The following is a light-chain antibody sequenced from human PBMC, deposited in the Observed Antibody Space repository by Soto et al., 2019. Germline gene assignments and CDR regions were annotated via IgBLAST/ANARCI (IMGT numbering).Light chain of an antibody. Sequence: DIQMTQSPSSLSASVGDRVTITCRASQSISSYLNWYQHKPGKAPKLLIYAASSFQSGVTSRFSGTESGTDFTLTISSLQPEDFETYYCQQTSSAQLNFGGGTKVDI. J-gene: IGKJ4*01. CDR1: QSISSY. CDR3: QQTSSAQLN. V-gene: IGKV1-39*01. CDR2: AAS.